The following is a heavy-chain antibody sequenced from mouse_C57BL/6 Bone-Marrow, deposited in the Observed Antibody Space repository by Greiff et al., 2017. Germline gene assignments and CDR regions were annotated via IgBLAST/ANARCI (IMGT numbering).Heavy chain of an antibody. CDR1: GFNIKDDY. Sequence: VQLQQSGAELVRPGASVKLSCTASGFNIKDDYIHWVKQRPEQGLEWIGWIDPEIGDTEYASKFQGKATITSDTSSNTAYLQLSSLTSEDTAVYYCSSFDGNYCDFWGQGTPLTGAS. J-gene: IGHJ2*01. CDR3: SSFDGNYCDF. V-gene: IGHV14-4*01. D-gene: IGHD2-3*01. CDR2: IDPEIGDT.